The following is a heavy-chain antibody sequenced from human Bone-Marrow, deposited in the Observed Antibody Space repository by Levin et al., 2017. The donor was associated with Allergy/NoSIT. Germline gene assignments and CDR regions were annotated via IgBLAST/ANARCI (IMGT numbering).Heavy chain of an antibody. CDR3: TRVLSVVPARGEHLDY. D-gene: IGHD2-2*01. J-gene: IGHJ4*02. CDR2: IRSKAYGGTT. V-gene: IGHV3-49*03. CDR1: GFTFGDYA. Sequence: GGSLRLSCTASGFTFGDYAMSWFRQAPGKGLEWVGFIRSKAYGGTTEYAASVKGRFTISRDDSKSIAYLQMNSLKTEDTAVYYCTRVLSVVPARGEHLDYWGQGTLVTVSS.